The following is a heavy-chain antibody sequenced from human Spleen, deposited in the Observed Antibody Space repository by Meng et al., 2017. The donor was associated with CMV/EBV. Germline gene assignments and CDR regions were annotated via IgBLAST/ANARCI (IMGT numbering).Heavy chain of an antibody. CDR2: ISYDGSNK. J-gene: IGHJ5*02. CDR1: GFTFSSYA. D-gene: IGHD2-15*01. Sequence: GESLKISCAASGFTFSSYAMHWVRQAPGKGLEWVAVISYDGSNKYYADSVKGRFTISRDNSKNTLYLQMNSLRAEDTAVYYCARGPPLYCSGGSCYSGGRQGWFDPWGQGTLVTVSS. CDR3: ARGPPLYCSGGSCYSGGRQGWFDP. V-gene: IGHV3-30*04.